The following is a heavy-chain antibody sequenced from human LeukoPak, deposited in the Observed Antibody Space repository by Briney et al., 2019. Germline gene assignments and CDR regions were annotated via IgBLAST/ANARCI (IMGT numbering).Heavy chain of an antibody. CDR2: INSDWSTT. V-gene: IGHV3-74*01. Sequence: GGSLRLCCAASGCVLSSYLMHWVRQVPGKGLLWVSRINSDWSTTGYADSVKGRFTISRDNAKNTLYLQMNSLRAEDTAVYYCARRDVLEIWGQGTLVTVSS. CDR1: GCVLSSYL. J-gene: IGHJ3*02. CDR3: ARRDVLEI.